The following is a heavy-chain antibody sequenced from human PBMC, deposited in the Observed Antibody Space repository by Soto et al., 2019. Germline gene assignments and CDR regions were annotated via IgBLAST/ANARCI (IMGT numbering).Heavy chain of an antibody. Sequence: SETLSLTCAVYGGSFSGYYWSWIRQPPGKGLEWIGEINHSGSTNYNPSLKSRVTISVDTSKNQFSLILSSVTAADTAVYYCASMWSGYNSHWGQGTXVTVSS. CDR2: INHSGST. CDR1: GGSFSGYY. J-gene: IGHJ4*02. V-gene: IGHV4-34*01. CDR3: ASMWSGYNSH. D-gene: IGHD6-25*01.